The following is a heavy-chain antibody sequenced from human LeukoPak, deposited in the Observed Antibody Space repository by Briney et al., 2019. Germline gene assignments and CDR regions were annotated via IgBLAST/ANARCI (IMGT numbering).Heavy chain of an antibody. D-gene: IGHD6-19*01. CDR2: IWYDGTNK. V-gene: IGHV3-33*01. CDR3: ARTRYNSGGGDY. Sequence: GRSLRLSCAVSGFTFSAYGMHWVRQAPGKGLEWVAVIWYDGTNKYYADSVEGRFTISRDNSKHTLYLQMNSLRAEDTAVYYCARTRYNSGGGDYWGQGTPVTVSP. J-gene: IGHJ4*02. CDR1: GFTFSAYG.